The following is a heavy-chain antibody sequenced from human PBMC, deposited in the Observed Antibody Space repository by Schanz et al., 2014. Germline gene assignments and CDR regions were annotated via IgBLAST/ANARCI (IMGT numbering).Heavy chain of an antibody. CDR2: INSVGSNT. Sequence: EVQLLESGGGLVQPGGSLRLSCAASGFTFSSHWMHWVRQDPGKGLVWVARINSVGSNTDYADSVTGRFTISRDNSKNTLDLQMDSLRAEDTAVYFGAKKVPAYNPFDSWGQGTLVTVSS. V-gene: IGHV3-74*02. CDR1: GFTFSSHW. D-gene: IGHD1-1*01. J-gene: IGHJ4*02. CDR3: AKKVPAYNPFDS.